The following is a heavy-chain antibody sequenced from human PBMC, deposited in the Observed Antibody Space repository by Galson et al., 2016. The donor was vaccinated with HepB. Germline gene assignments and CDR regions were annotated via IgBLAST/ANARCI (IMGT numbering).Heavy chain of an antibody. J-gene: IGHJ6*02. Sequence: QSGAEVKKPGESLRISCQGSGYSFTTYWINWVRQMPGKGPEWMGRIDPSDSYTDYSPSFQGHVTISVDKSISTAYVQWSSLKASDTAMYYCASPQTETTGPFTGGMDVWGQGTTVIVSS. D-gene: IGHD4-17*01. CDR2: IDPSDSYT. CDR1: GYSFTTYW. V-gene: IGHV5-10-1*01. CDR3: ASPQTETTGPFTGGMDV.